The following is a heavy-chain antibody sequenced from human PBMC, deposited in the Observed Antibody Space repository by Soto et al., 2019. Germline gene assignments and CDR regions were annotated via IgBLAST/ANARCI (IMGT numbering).Heavy chain of an antibody. CDR1: GGSISGSSYY. Sequence: NPSETLSLTCTVSGGSISGSSYYWGWIRQPPGKGLEWIGSIYYSGSTYYNPSLKSRVTISVDTSKNQFSLKLSSVTAADTAVYYCARHRADRGYSGYDPRMDVWGQGTTVTVSS. V-gene: IGHV4-39*01. CDR2: IYYSGST. CDR3: ARHRADRGYSGYDPRMDV. D-gene: IGHD5-12*01. J-gene: IGHJ6*02.